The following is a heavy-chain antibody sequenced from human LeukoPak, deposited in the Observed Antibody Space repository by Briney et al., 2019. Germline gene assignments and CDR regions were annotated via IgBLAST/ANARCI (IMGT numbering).Heavy chain of an antibody. CDR1: GFIFSTNN. V-gene: IGHV3-21*01. J-gene: IGHJ6*03. CDR2: ITSSSSHT. Sequence: GGSLRLSCSASGFIFSTNNMNWVRQAPGKALEWVSSITSSSSHTYYADSVKGRYTISRDNAKNSLYLQMDSLRAEDTAVYYCARDPYSGGYGAYYYYYMDVWGKGTTVTISS. CDR3: ARDPYSGGYGAYYYYYMDV. D-gene: IGHD1-26*01.